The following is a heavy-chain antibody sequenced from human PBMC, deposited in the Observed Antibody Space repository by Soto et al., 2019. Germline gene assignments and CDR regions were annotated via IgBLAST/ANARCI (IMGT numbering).Heavy chain of an antibody. V-gene: IGHV3-21*02. Sequence: EVQLVESGGGLVKPGGSLRLSCSASGFPFSTYTMYWVRQAPGKGLEWVSSITTGSSRNIFYADSVKGRFTISRDNANKLLYLEMDNLRVEDTAVYYCARDDAIFGAIPRMDIWGQGTTVTVSS. CDR3: ARDDAIFGAIPRMDI. CDR2: ITTGSSRNI. D-gene: IGHD3-3*01. J-gene: IGHJ6*02. CDR1: GFPFSTYT.